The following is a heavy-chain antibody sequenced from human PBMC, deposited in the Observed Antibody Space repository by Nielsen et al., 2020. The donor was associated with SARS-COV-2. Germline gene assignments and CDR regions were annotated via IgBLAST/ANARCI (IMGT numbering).Heavy chain of an antibody. CDR3: TRVFGLRGVYYMDV. D-gene: IGHD3/OR15-3a*01. J-gene: IGHJ6*03. CDR1: GYTFTKYA. V-gene: IGHV1-3*01. Sequence: ASVKVSCKTSGYTFTKYAVHWVRQAPGQGLEWMGWINAGNRNTKYPQKFLGRVTITGDTSASTAYMELSNLRSEDTAVYYCTRVFGLRGVYYMDVWGKGTTVTVSS. CDR2: INAGNRNT.